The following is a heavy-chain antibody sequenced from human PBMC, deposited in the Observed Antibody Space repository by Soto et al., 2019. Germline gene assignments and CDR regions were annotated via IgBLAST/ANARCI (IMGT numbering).Heavy chain of an antibody. J-gene: IGHJ4*02. D-gene: IGHD4-17*01. Sequence: ASVKVSCKASGYTFTSYGISWVRQAPGQGLEWMGWISAYNGNTNYAQKLQGRVTMTTDTSTSTAYMELRSLRSDDTAVYFCAREVYGDYLGYFDYWGQGTLVTVSS. V-gene: IGHV1-18*01. CDR1: GYTFTSYG. CDR2: ISAYNGNT. CDR3: AREVYGDYLGYFDY.